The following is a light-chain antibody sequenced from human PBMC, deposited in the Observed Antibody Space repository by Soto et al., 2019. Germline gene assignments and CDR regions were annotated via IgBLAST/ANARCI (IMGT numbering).Light chain of an antibody. CDR3: QTWGTGPWV. CDR2: LNSDGSH. V-gene: IGLV4-69*01. J-gene: IGLJ3*02. CDR1: SGHSSYA. Sequence: QPVLTQSPSASASLGASVKLTCTLSSGHSSYAIAWHQQQPEKGPRYLMKLNSDGSHSKGDGIPDRFSGSSSGAERYLTISSLQSEDEADYYCQTWGTGPWVFGGGTQLT.